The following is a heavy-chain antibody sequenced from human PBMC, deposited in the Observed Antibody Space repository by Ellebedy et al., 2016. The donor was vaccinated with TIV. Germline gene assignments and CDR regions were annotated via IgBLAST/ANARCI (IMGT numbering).Heavy chain of an antibody. D-gene: IGHD5-18*01. Sequence: ASVKVSCKASGGTFSSYAISWVRQAPGQGLEWMGGIIPIFGTANYAQKFQGRVTITADESTSTAYMELSSLRSEDTAVYYCASVTDTAMATLDYWGQGTLVTVSS. J-gene: IGHJ4*02. CDR3: ASVTDTAMATLDY. CDR2: IIPIFGTA. CDR1: GGTFSSYA. V-gene: IGHV1-69*13.